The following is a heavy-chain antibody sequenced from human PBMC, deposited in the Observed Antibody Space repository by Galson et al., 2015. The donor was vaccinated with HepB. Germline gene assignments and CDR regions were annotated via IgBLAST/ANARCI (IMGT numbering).Heavy chain of an antibody. J-gene: IGHJ4*02. CDR3: ARGGEQTDY. Sequence: SLRLSCAASGFTFSTYAMNWVRQAPGKGLEWVAIISSGGSKKFFADSVKGRFTISRDNSKNTLSLLMNSMRSEDTAVYYCARGGEQTDYWGQGTLVTVSS. CDR2: ISSGGSKK. V-gene: IGHV3-30*04. D-gene: IGHD1/OR15-1a*01. CDR1: GFTFSTYA.